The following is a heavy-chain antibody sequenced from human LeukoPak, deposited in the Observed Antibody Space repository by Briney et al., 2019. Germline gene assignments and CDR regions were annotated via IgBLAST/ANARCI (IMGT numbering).Heavy chain of an antibody. CDR1: GYTFTSYG. J-gene: IGHJ4*02. V-gene: IGHV1-18*01. CDR2: ISAYNGNT. Sequence: ASVKVSCKASGYTFTSYGISWVRQAPGQGLEWMGWISAYNGNTNYAQKLQGRVTMTADTSTDTVYMALSSLRSEDTAVYYCATEGKIVRGLYTDYWGQGTLVTVSS. D-gene: IGHD3-10*02. CDR3: ATEGKIVRGLYTDY.